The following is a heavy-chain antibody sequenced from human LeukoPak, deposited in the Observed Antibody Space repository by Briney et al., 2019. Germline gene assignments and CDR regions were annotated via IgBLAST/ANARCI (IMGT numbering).Heavy chain of an antibody. CDR1: GFIFDDYG. Sequence: GGSLRLSCAASGFIFDDYGMSWVRQAPGKGLEWVSYISSRSATIYYADSVKGRFTISRDNAKNSLYLQMNSLRAEDTAVYYCARDPLSSSSFDLWGQGTLVTVSS. J-gene: IGHJ4*02. CDR2: ISSRSATI. D-gene: IGHD6-13*01. V-gene: IGHV3-48*01. CDR3: ARDPLSSSSFDL.